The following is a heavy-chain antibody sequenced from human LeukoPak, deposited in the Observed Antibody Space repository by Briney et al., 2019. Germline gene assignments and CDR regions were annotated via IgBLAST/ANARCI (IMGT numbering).Heavy chain of an antibody. J-gene: IGHJ4*02. V-gene: IGHV4-59*01. CDR2: IYYSGST. CDR1: GGSISSYY. Sequence: SETLSPTCTVSGGSISSYYWSWIRQPPGKGLEWIGYIYYSGSTNYNPSLKSRVTISVDTSKNQFSLKLSSVTAADTAVYYCARYRRDYVWGSYRAFDYWGQGTLVTVSS. CDR3: ARYRRDYVWGSYRAFDY. D-gene: IGHD3-16*02.